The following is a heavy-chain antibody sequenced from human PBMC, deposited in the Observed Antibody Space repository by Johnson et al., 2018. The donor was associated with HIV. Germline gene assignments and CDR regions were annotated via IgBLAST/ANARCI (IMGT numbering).Heavy chain of an antibody. CDR3: AKDRYIKGASTGFEI. CDR2: ISSDGGST. J-gene: IGHJ3*02. CDR1: KFTFTTYW. V-gene: IGHV3-74*03. D-gene: IGHD1-26*01. Sequence: VQLVESGGGLIQPGGSLRLSCVASKFTFTTYWMHWVRQAPGKGLVWVSRISSDGGSTTYADSVKGRFTVSRDNAKNTLYLQMKSLRVEDTAVYYCAKDRYIKGASTGFEIWGQGTMVTVSS.